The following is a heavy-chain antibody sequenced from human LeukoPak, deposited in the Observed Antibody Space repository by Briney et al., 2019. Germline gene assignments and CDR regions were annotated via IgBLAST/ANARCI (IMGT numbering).Heavy chain of an antibody. CDR1: GFTFSSYA. CDR2: ISYDGSNK. CDR3: AREGTMIVGGIRGAFDY. V-gene: IGHV3-30-3*01. D-gene: IGHD1-26*01. J-gene: IGHJ4*02. Sequence: GRSLRLSCAASGFTFSSYAVQWVRQAPDKGREGVAAISYDGSNKYYADSVKGRFTISRDNSKNTLYLQMNSLRAEDTAVYYCAREGTMIVGGIRGAFDYWGQGTLVTVSS.